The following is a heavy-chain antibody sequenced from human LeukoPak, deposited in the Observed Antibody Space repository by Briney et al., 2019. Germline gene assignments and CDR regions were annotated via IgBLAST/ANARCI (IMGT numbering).Heavy chain of an antibody. CDR1: GYTFTGYY. CDR2: ISAYNGNT. V-gene: IGHV1-18*04. J-gene: IGHJ5*02. Sequence: ASVKVSCKASGYTFTGYYMHWVRQAPGQGLEWMGWISAYNGNTNYAQKLQGRVTMTTDTSTSTAYMELRSLRSDDTAVYYCARSEHYGWFDPWGQGTLVTVSS. D-gene: IGHD4-17*01. CDR3: ARSEHYGWFDP.